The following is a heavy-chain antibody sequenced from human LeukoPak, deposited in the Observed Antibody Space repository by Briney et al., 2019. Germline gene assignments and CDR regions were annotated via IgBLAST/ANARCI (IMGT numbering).Heavy chain of an antibody. V-gene: IGHV4-39*07. CDR1: GGSISSSSYY. D-gene: IGHD5-18*01. CDR3: ARGLRGYSYGTVNADY. CDR2: IYYSGST. Sequence: PSETLSLTCTVSGGSISSSSYYWGWIRQPPGKGLEWIGSIYYSGSTYYNPSLKSRVTISVDTSKNQFSLKLSSVTAADTALYYCARGLRGYSYGTVNADYWGQGTLVTVSS. J-gene: IGHJ4*02.